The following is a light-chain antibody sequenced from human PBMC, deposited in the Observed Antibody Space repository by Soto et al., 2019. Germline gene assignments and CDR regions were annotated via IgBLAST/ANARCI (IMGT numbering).Light chain of an antibody. CDR3: SSYASGSTRV. Sequence: QSALTQPASVSGSPRQSITISCTGTSSEVGGYNYVSWYQQYPGKAPKVVIYDVDNRPSGVSHRFSGSKSGNSASLTISGLQAEVEADYYCSSYASGSTRVFGTGTKLTVL. CDR2: DVD. V-gene: IGLV2-14*03. J-gene: IGLJ1*01. CDR1: SSEVGGYNY.